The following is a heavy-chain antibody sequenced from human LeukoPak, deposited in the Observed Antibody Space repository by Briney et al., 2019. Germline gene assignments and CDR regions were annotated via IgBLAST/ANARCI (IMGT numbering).Heavy chain of an antibody. J-gene: IGHJ4*02. V-gene: IGHV3-21*01. CDR3: ARGDTAMVTADY. Sequence: GGSLRLSCAASGFTFSSYSMNWVRQAPGKGLEWVSSISSSSSYIYYADSVKGRFTISRDNAKNSLYLQMNSLRAEDTAVYYCARGDTAMVTADYWGQGTLVTVSS. D-gene: IGHD5-18*01. CDR2: ISSSSSYI. CDR1: GFTFSSYS.